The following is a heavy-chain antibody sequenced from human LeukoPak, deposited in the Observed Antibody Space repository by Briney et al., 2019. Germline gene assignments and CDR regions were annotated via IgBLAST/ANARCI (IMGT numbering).Heavy chain of an antibody. CDR1: GGSFSGYY. CDR3: ARGVYYDSSGPVCMDV. Sequence: PSETLSLTCAVYGGSFSGYYWSWIRQPPGKGLEWIGEINHSGSTNYNPSLKSRVTISVDTSKNQFSLKLSSVTAADTAVYYCARGVYYDSSGPVCMDVWGQGTTVTVSS. D-gene: IGHD3-22*01. V-gene: IGHV4-34*01. J-gene: IGHJ6*02. CDR2: INHSGST.